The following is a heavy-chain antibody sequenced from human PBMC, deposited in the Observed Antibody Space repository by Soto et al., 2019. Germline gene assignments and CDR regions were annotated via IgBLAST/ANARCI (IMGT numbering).Heavy chain of an antibody. J-gene: IGHJ4*02. D-gene: IGHD5-18*01. CDR2: IWFNGSER. V-gene: IGHV3-33*01. Sequence: QVQLVESGGGVVQPGRSLRLSCAASGFSFENYGMHWVRQAPGKGLEWVAAIWFNGSERKYGDSMKGRFTISRDNSKNTVFLQMSSLSAEDTAVYYCVRGNGYTYGPFDNWGQGTLVTVSS. CDR1: GFSFENYG. CDR3: VRGNGYTYGPFDN.